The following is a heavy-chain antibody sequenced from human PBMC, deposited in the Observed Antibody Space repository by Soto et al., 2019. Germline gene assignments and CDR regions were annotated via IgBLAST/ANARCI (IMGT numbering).Heavy chain of an antibody. V-gene: IGHV4-31*03. CDR3: ARDGGNSGFGY. D-gene: IGHD2-21*02. CDR2: VYYTGTT. CDR1: GGSISSGGYY. J-gene: IGHJ4*02. Sequence: QVQLQESGPGLVKPSQTLSLTCTVSGGSISSGGYYWSWIRQHPGKGLECIAYVYYTGTTYYHPSLKSRLSISLDTPKNHFSLNLDSVTAADTAVYYCARDGGNSGFGYWGQGTLVTVSS.